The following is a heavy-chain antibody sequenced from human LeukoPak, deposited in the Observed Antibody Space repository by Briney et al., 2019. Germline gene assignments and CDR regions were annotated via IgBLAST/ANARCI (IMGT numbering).Heavy chain of an antibody. Sequence: GGSLRLSCAASGFTFSSYGIHWVRQAPGKGLEWVAVISYDGSNKYYADSVKGRFTISRDNSKNTLYLQMNSLRAEDTAVYYCAKDSSGWYDYWGQGTLVTVSS. CDR2: ISYDGSNK. D-gene: IGHD6-19*01. CDR1: GFTFSSYG. CDR3: AKDSSGWYDY. J-gene: IGHJ4*02. V-gene: IGHV3-30*18.